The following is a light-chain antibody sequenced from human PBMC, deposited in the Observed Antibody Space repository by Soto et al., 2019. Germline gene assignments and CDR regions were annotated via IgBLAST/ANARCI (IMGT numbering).Light chain of an antibody. V-gene: IGKV1-5*01. CDR3: QQYNSYRT. CDR1: QSISSW. CDR2: DAS. J-gene: IGKJ4*01. Sequence: DIQMTQSPSTLSASVGDRVTITCRASQSISSWLAWYQQKPGKAPKLLIYDASSLESGVPSRFSGSGSGTEFTLTISSLQPDDFATYYCQQYNSYRTVGGGTKVEIK.